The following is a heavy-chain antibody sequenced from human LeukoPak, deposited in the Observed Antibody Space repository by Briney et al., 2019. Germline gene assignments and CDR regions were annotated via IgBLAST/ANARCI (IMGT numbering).Heavy chain of an antibody. V-gene: IGHV4-59*12. CDR1: GGSISSYY. CDR3: ARRCVVVRGYNWFDP. J-gene: IGHJ5*02. CDR2: IYYSGST. D-gene: IGHD3-10*01. Sequence: SETLSLACTVSGGSISSYYWSWIRQPPGKGLEWIGYIYYSGSTNYNPSLKSRVTISVDTSKNQFSLKLSSVTAADTAVYYCARRCVVVRGYNWFDPWGQGTLVTVSS.